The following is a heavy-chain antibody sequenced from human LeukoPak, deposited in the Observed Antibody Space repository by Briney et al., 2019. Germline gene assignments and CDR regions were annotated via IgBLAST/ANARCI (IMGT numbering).Heavy chain of an antibody. CDR3: ARDAKYYYGSRTFFFYEY. D-gene: IGHD3-10*01. J-gene: IGHJ4*02. CDR1: GGSINNYY. CDR2: IHYSGST. V-gene: IGHV4-59*12. Sequence: SETLSLTCTVSGGSINNYYWSWIRQPPGKGLEWIGYIHYSGSTNYNPSLKSRVTISVDTSKNDFSLKLSSVTAADTAIYYCARDAKYYYGSRTFFFYEYWGQGTLLTVSS.